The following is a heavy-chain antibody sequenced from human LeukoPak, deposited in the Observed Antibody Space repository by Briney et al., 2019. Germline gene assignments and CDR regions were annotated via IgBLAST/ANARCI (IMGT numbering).Heavy chain of an antibody. CDR1: GFTFSSYS. CDR3: ARDSTEGSGYYY. CDR2: ISSSSSYI. D-gene: IGHD3-22*01. V-gene: IGHV3-21*01. Sequence: GGSLRLSCAASGFTFSSYSMNWVRQAPGKGLEWVSSISSSSSYIYYADSVKGRFTISRDNAKNSLYLQMNSLRAEDTAVYHCARDSTEGSGYYYWGQGTLVTVSS. J-gene: IGHJ4*02.